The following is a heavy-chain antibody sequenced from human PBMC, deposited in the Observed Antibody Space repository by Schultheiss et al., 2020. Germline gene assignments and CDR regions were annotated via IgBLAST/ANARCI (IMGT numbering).Heavy chain of an antibody. J-gene: IGHJ3*02. Sequence: SGPTLVKPTQTLTLTCTFSGFSLSTSGVGVGWIRQPPGKALEWLALIYWNDDKRYSPSLKSRLTITKDTSRNQVVLTMTNMDPVDTATYYCARPRGISAFDIWGQGTMVTVSS. D-gene: IGHD3-10*01. CDR1: GFSLSTSGVG. CDR3: ARPRGISAFDI. V-gene: IGHV2-5*01. CDR2: IYWNDDK.